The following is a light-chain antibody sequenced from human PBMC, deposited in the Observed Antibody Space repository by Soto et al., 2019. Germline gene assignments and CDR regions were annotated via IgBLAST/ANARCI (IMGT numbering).Light chain of an antibody. CDR1: SSDVGNYKF. Sequence: QSVLTQPASVSGSPGQSITISCTGTSSDVGNYKFVSWYQQHPGKAPKLMIYEVSNRPSGVSNRFSGSKSANTASLTISGLQAEDEADYYCSSYTSSSTLVFGGGTKLTVL. V-gene: IGLV2-14*01. J-gene: IGLJ2*01. CDR2: EVS. CDR3: SSYTSSSTLV.